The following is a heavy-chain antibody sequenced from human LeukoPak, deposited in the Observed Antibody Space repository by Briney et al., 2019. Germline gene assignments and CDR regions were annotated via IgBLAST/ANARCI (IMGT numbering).Heavy chain of an antibody. Sequence: PGGSLRLSCAASGFTFSSYWMSWVRQAPGKGLEWVANIKQDGSEKYYVDSVKGRFTISRDNAKNSLYLQMNSLRAEDTAVYYCARDLYTATMRLGKGYGMDVWGQGTTVTVSS. CDR3: ARDLYTATMRLGKGYGMDV. CDR2: IKQDGSEK. D-gene: IGHD4-17*01. V-gene: IGHV3-7*01. J-gene: IGHJ6*02. CDR1: GFTFSSYW.